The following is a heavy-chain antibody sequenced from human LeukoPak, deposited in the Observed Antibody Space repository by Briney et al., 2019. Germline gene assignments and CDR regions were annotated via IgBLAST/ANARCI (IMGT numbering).Heavy chain of an antibody. V-gene: IGHV1-2*02. D-gene: IGHD3-10*01. J-gene: IGHJ3*02. Sequence: ASVTLSCTASGYTFTAYAMHWVRQAPGQGLEWMGWINPNSGGTNYAQKFQGRVTMTRDTSITTAYMELSRLRSDDTSVYYCARDLDYYGSGSFFNIWGQGTMVTVSS. CDR2: INPNSGGT. CDR3: ARDLDYYGSGSFFNI. CDR1: GYTFTAYA.